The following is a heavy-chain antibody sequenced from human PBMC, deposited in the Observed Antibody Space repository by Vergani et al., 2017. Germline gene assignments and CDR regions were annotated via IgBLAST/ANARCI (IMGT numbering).Heavy chain of an antibody. V-gene: IGHV1-69*13. CDR1: GGPFKNSA. Sequence: QVQLVQSGAEVKKPGSSVKVSCKASGGPFKNSAFSWVRQVPGHGLEWMGRIITFFGTTDYAQKFQGRFTIIADEFTKTVDMQLSNLRSEDTAVYYCARWVCAGVSGGSCRPLDYYYYYMDVWGKGTTVTVSS. D-gene: IGHD2-15*01. J-gene: IGHJ6*03. CDR3: ARWVCAGVSGGSCRPLDYYYYYMDV. CDR2: IITFFGTT.